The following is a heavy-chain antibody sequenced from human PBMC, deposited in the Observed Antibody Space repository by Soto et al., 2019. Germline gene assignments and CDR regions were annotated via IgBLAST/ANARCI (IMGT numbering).Heavy chain of an antibody. CDR1: GGTFSSYA. D-gene: IGHD4-17*01. J-gene: IGHJ4*02. CDR2: IIPIFGTA. V-gene: IGHV1-69*01. CDR3: ARHRTADYGDSGGADI. Sequence: QVQLVQSGAEVKKPGSSVKVSCKASGGTFSSYAISWVRQAPGQGLEWMGGIIPIFGTANYAQKFQGRVTVTADESTSTAYMELSSLRSEDTAVYYCARHRTADYGDSGGADIWGQGTLVTVSS.